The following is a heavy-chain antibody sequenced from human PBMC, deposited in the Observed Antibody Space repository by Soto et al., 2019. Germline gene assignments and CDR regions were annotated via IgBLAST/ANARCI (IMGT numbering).Heavy chain of an antibody. J-gene: IGHJ4*02. Sequence: EVQLVESGGGLVQPGRSLRLSCAASGFTFDDYAMHWVRQAPGKGLEWVSGISWNSGSIGYADSVKGRFTISRDNAKNSLYLQMNSLRAEDTALYYCAKDWSGSYRHPYFDYWGQGTLVTVSS. V-gene: IGHV3-9*01. CDR3: AKDWSGSYRHPYFDY. CDR2: ISWNSGSI. D-gene: IGHD1-26*01. CDR1: GFTFDDYA.